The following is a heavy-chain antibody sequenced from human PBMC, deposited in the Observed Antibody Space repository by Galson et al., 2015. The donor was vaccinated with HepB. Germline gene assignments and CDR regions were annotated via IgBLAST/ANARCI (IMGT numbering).Heavy chain of an antibody. CDR2: IKQDGNEQ. CDR3: AREKYYDCSGIDAVDM. V-gene: IGHV3-7*01. J-gene: IGHJ3*02. Sequence: SLRLSCAASGFTFSRHWMTWVRQAPGKGLEWVADIKQDGNEQHYVDSEEGRFTISRDNARNSLFLQMDRLRAEDTAVYYCAREKYYDCSGIDAVDMWGQGTMVTVSA. CDR1: GFTFSRHW. D-gene: IGHD3-22*01.